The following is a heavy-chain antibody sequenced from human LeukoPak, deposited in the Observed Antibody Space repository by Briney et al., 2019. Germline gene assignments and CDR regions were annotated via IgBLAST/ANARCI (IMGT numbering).Heavy chain of an antibody. Sequence: GGSLRLSCAASGFTFSSYAMSWVREAPARGLEWVSSLRGNGDTFYAESVKGRFTLSRDESRNTVYLHLNNLRVEDTAVYYCAKASWVSSADAVLWGQGTVVTVSS. CDR3: AKASWVSSADAVL. D-gene: IGHD3-16*01. CDR2: LRGNGDT. J-gene: IGHJ4*02. CDR1: GFTFSSYA. V-gene: IGHV3-23*01.